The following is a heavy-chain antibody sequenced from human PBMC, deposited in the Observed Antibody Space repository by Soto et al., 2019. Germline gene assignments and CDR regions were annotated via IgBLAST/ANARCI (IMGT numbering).Heavy chain of an antibody. Sequence: PGGSLRLSCAASGLRLRNFAMNWVRQAPGKGLEWISTISGGGDSTYYADSVKGRFTISRDNSKSTVYLELNNLSAEDTAIYHCAKNQGVELVPLATVDWFDPWGQGSVVTV. V-gene: IGHV3-23*01. CDR3: AKNQGVELVPLATVDWFDP. D-gene: IGHD1-26*01. CDR1: GLRLRNFA. CDR2: ISGGGDST. J-gene: IGHJ5*02.